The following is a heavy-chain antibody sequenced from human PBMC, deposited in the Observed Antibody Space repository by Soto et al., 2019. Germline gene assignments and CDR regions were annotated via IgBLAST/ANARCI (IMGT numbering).Heavy chain of an antibody. J-gene: IGHJ5*02. Sequence: GESLKISCRTSGYKFTSSWIAWVRQMPGKGLEWMGFIFPSDSDTRYSPSFQGQVTISADRSTSTVFLQWASLKASDTAVYFCARKDKSGYFNWFDPWGQGTLVTVSS. CDR3: ARKDKSGYFNWFDP. CDR2: IFPSDSDT. D-gene: IGHD3-22*01. V-gene: IGHV5-51*01. CDR1: GYKFTSSW.